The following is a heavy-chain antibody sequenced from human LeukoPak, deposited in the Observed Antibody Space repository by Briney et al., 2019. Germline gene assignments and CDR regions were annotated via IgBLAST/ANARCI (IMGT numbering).Heavy chain of an antibody. D-gene: IGHD3-10*01. J-gene: IGHJ3*02. CDR2: ISGSGGST. V-gene: IGHV3-23*01. CDR3: AKDRGGSGSYYITDAFDI. Sequence: GGSLRLSCAASGFTFSSYAMSWVRQAPGKGLEWVSAISGSGGSTYYADSVKGRFTISRDNSKNTLYLQMNSLRAEDTAVYYCAKDRGGSGSYYITDAFDIWGQGTVVTVSS. CDR1: GFTFSSYA.